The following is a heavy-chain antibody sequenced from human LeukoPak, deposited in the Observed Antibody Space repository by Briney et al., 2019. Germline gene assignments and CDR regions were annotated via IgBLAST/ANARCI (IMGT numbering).Heavy chain of an antibody. CDR1: GYSISSGYY. Sequence: PSETLSLTCTVSGYSISSGYYWGWIRQPPGKGLEWIGSIYHSGSTYYNPSLKSRVTISVDTSKNQFSLKLSSVTAADTAVYYCARGPHLLWFGELLVGGYFDYWGQGTLVTVSS. CDR3: ARGPHLLWFGELLVGGYFDY. V-gene: IGHV4-38-2*02. J-gene: IGHJ4*02. D-gene: IGHD3-10*01. CDR2: IYHSGST.